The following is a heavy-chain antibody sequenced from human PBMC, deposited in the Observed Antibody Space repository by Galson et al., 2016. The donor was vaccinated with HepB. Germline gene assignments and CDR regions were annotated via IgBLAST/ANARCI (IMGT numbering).Heavy chain of an antibody. Sequence: SVKVSCKASGYTFKNYGISWVRQAPGQGLEWMGWISAYTGHTYYPQKFQGRITMTTDTSTSTAYMELRSLGSDDTALYYCARDVLNYPISRTTPPWGRCFDEWGQGALVSVSS. CDR2: ISAYTGHT. D-gene: IGHD2/OR15-2a*01. J-gene: IGHJ4*02. V-gene: IGHV1-18*04. CDR3: ARDVLNYPISRTTPPWGRCFDE. CDR1: GYTFKNYG.